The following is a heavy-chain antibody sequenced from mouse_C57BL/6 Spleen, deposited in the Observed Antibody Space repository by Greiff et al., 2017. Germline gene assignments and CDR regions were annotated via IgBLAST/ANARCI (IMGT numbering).Heavy chain of an antibody. CDR3: VHYDYDGFDY. V-gene: IGHV5-4*01. Sequence: EVQLVESGGGLVKPGGSLKLSCAASGFTFSSYAMSWVRQTPEKRLEWVATISDGGSYTYYPDNVKGRFTISRDNAKNNLYLQMSHLKSEDTAMYYCVHYDYDGFDYWGQGTTLTVSS. CDR1: GFTFSSYA. D-gene: IGHD2-4*01. CDR2: ISDGGSYT. J-gene: IGHJ2*01.